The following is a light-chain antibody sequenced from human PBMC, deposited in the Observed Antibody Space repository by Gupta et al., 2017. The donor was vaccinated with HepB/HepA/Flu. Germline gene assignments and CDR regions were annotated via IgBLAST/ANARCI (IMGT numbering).Light chain of an antibody. J-gene: IGLJ3*02. CDR2: EVN. Sequence: QSALTQPASVSGSPGPSITISCPGTSTDVGNYNLVSWYQQNAGKAPKLLSYEVNKRYAGVADCFSGSKYGNTAALTTAGLQAEDAADYYCSSEEASGNDVVFGGGTKLTVL. CDR1: STDVGNYNL. V-gene: IGLV2-23*02. CDR3: SSEEASGNDVV.